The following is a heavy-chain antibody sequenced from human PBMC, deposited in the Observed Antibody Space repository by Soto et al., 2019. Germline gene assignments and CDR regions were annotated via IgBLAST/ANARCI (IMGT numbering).Heavy chain of an antibody. Sequence: SVKVSCKASGGTFSSYAISWVRQAPGQGLEWMGGIIPIFGTANYAQKFQGRVTITADESTSTAYMELSSLRSEDTAVYYCANRYFDWLGTGWFDPWGQGTLVPVAS. V-gene: IGHV1-69*13. CDR1: GGTFSSYA. D-gene: IGHD3-9*01. J-gene: IGHJ5*02. CDR2: IIPIFGTA. CDR3: ANRYFDWLGTGWFDP.